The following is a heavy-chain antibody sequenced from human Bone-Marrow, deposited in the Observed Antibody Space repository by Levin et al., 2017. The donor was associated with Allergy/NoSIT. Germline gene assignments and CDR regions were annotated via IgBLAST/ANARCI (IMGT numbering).Heavy chain of an antibody. Sequence: GESLKISCTIPGFIFADYAMNWVRQAPGRGLEWVSSLDGSSGKTHYADVVKGRFTISREYSKNTLFLQMNSLRVEDTARYYCAKAGTTVMLDYSYLDVWGEGTAVTVSS. V-gene: IGHV3-23*01. J-gene: IGHJ6*03. CDR1: GFIFADYA. CDR2: LDGSSGKT. D-gene: IGHD4-17*01. CDR3: AKAGTTVMLDYSYLDV.